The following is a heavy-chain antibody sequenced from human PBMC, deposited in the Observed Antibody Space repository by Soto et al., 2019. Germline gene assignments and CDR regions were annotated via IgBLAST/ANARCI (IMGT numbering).Heavy chain of an antibody. CDR2: VHFSGTI. CDR3: AKGHDDAKVHY. Sequence: QVQLQESGPGLVKPSETLSLSCTVPGGSVSIANSYWTWLRQPPGKGLESIGFVHFSGTIYYSPSLASRATISVDTSRNQFSLSLASVTPADTAVYYCAKGHDDAKVHYWGPGFLVSVSS. V-gene: IGHV4-61*01. J-gene: IGHJ4*02. D-gene: IGHD3-3*01. CDR1: GGSVSIANSY.